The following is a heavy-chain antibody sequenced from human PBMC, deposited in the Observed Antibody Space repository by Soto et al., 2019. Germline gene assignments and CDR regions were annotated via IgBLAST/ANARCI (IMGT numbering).Heavy chain of an antibody. Sequence: ASVKVSCKASGGTFSSYAISWVRQAPGQGLEWMGGIIPIFGTANYAQKFQGRVTITADESTSTAYMELSSLRSEDTAVYYCARWLYYYDSSGYSDFDYWGQGTLVTVSS. CDR2: IIPIFGTA. D-gene: IGHD3-22*01. CDR3: ARWLYYYDSSGYSDFDY. J-gene: IGHJ4*02. V-gene: IGHV1-69*13. CDR1: GGTFSSYA.